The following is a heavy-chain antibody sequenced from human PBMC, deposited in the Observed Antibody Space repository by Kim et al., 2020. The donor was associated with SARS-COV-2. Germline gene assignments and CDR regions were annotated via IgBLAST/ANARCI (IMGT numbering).Heavy chain of an antibody. J-gene: IGHJ6*02. D-gene: IGHD3-10*01. CDR3: AKDPGVVRGVIDSLLHYYYYGMDV. V-gene: IGHV3-33*06. CDR1: GFTFSSYG. Sequence: GGSLRLSCAASGFTFSSYGMHWVRQAPGKGLEWVAVIWYDGSNKYYADSVKGRFTISRDNSKNTLYLQMNSLRAEDTAVYYCAKDPGVVRGVIDSLLHYYYYGMDVWGQGTTVTVSS. CDR2: IWYDGSNK.